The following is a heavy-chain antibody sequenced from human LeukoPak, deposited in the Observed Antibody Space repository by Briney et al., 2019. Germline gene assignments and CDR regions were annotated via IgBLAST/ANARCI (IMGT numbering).Heavy chain of an antibody. CDR2: ISAYNGNT. Sequence: ASVKVSCKASGYTFTSYGISWVRQAPGQGLEWMGWISAYNGNTNYAQKLQGRVTMTTDTSTSTAYMELRSLGSDDTAVYYCARDPADRYYDFWSGYAKGGSFDYWGQGTLVTVSS. CDR3: ARDPADRYYDFWSGYAKGGSFDY. J-gene: IGHJ4*02. V-gene: IGHV1-18*01. D-gene: IGHD3-3*01. CDR1: GYTFTSYG.